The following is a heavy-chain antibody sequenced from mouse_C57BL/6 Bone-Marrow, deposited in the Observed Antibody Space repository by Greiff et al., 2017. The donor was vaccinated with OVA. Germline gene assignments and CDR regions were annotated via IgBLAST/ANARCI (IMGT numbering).Heavy chain of an antibody. D-gene: IGHD2-1*01. Sequence: EVKLQESGPELVKPGASVKISCKASGYSFTGYYMNWVKQSPEKSLEWIGEINPSTGGTTYNQKFKAKATLTVDKSSSTAYMQLKSLTSEDSAVYYCARYGNYAMDYWGQGTSVTVSS. V-gene: IGHV1-42*01. J-gene: IGHJ4*01. CDR2: INPSTGGT. CDR1: GYSFTGYY. CDR3: ARYGNYAMDY.